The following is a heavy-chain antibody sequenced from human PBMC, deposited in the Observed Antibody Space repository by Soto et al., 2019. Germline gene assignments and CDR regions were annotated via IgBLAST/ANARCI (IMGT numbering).Heavy chain of an antibody. CDR2: ISYSGST. V-gene: IGHV4-39*01. J-gene: IGHJ5*02. Sequence: SETLSLTCTVSGGSIYSSPYYWGWIRQSPGRGLEWIASISYSGSTFYNPSLKSRVTIFVHTSKNEFSLRLSSVTAADTALYYCSRRAPEGFDPWGQGTLVTVSS. CDR3: SRRAPEGFDP. CDR1: GGSIYSSPYY.